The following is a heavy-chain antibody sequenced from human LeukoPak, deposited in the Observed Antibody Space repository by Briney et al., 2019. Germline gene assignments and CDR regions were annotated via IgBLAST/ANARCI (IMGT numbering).Heavy chain of an antibody. CDR1: GYTFTGYY. J-gene: IGHJ5*02. V-gene: IGHV1-2*02. CDR3: ASVSYYGSGSYYTVLDWFDP. Sequence: ASVTVSCKASGYTFTGYYMHWVRPAPGQGLEWMGWINPNSGGTNYAQKFQGRVTMTRDTSISTAYMELSRLRSDDTAVYYCASVSYYGSGSYYTVLDWFDPWGQGTLVTVSS. D-gene: IGHD3-10*01. CDR2: INPNSGGT.